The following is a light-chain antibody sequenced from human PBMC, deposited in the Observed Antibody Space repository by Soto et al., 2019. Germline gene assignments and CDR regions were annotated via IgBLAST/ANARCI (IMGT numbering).Light chain of an antibody. J-gene: IGKJ4*01. Sequence: DVQMTQSPSSLSASVGDRVTITCRASQDINSYLAWYQQKPGNAPKSLIYAASSLQTGVPSRFSGSESGTDFTLTINNLQPEDSVTYYCQQYNIYPLTFGGGTKVEIK. V-gene: IGKV1D-16*01. CDR3: QQYNIYPLT. CDR2: AAS. CDR1: QDINSY.